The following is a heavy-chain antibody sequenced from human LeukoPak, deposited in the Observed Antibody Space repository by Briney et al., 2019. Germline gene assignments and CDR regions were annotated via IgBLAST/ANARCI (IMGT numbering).Heavy chain of an antibody. Sequence: PGGSLRLSCAASGSTFSNYAMSWVRQAPGKGLEWVSTISGGGSPTYSADSVKGRFIISRDNSKNTLYLQMNSLRAEDTAIYYCARDLDDYNGLPPFFQHWGQGTLVTVSS. CDR2: ISGGGSPT. CDR3: ARDLDDYNGLPPFFQH. D-gene: IGHD5-24*01. V-gene: IGHV3-23*01. J-gene: IGHJ1*01. CDR1: GSTFSNYA.